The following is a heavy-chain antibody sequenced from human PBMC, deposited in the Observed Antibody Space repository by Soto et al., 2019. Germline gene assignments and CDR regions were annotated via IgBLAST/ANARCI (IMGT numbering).Heavy chain of an antibody. Sequence: PSETLSLTCTVSGGSISSYYWSWIRQPPGKGLEWIGYIYYSGSTNYNPSLKSRVTISVDTSKNQFSLKLSSVTAADTAVYYCARYAPIVVVPAALHYYYYMDVWGKGTTVTVSS. CDR1: GGSISSYY. CDR2: IYYSGST. CDR3: ARYAPIVVVPAALHYYYYMDV. J-gene: IGHJ6*03. D-gene: IGHD2-2*01. V-gene: IGHV4-59*08.